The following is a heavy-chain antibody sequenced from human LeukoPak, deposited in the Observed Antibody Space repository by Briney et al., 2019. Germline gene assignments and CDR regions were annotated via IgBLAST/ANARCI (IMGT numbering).Heavy chain of an antibody. CDR3: SRDLNWSFDY. D-gene: IGHD1-1*01. CDR1: GFTFGDYA. Sequence: GGPLRLSCSASGFTFGDYAMSWVRKAPGKGLEWVGFIRSKAYGGTTEYASSVEGRFSISRDDSKSIAYLQMNSPKTEDTAVYYCSRDLNWSFDYWGQGILVTVSS. J-gene: IGHJ4*02. CDR2: IRSKAYGGTT. V-gene: IGHV3-49*04.